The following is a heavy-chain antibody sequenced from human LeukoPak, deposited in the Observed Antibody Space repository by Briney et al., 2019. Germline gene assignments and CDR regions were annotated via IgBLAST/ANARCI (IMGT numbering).Heavy chain of an antibody. CDR3: ARWGIVGATGEDY. Sequence: SETLSLTCTVSGGSISSYYWSWIRQPPGKGLEWIGYMYYSGSPNYNPSLKSRVTISVDTSKNQFSLKLSSVTAADTAVYYCARWGIVGATGEDYWGQGTLVTVSS. V-gene: IGHV4-59*08. CDR2: MYYSGSP. CDR1: GGSISSYY. J-gene: IGHJ4*02. D-gene: IGHD1-26*01.